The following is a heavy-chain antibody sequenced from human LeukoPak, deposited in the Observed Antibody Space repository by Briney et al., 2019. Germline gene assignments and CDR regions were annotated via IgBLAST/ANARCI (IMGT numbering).Heavy chain of an antibody. V-gene: IGHV1-18*01. CDR2: ISGYNGNT. J-gene: IGHJ6*04. Sequence: ASVKFSCKTSGYSFSSYGISWVRQAPGQGLEWLGWISGYNGNTNYAPRVQGRATMTRDISTTTVYMDLTSLRSDDTAVYYCAGDMGNSGLDVWGKGTTVSV. CDR1: GYSFSSYG. D-gene: IGHD2/OR15-2a*01. CDR3: AGDMGNSGLDV.